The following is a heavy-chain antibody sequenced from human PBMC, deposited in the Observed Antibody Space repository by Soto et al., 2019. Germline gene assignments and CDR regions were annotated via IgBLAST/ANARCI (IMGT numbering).Heavy chain of an antibody. V-gene: IGHV3-74*01. CDR1: GFTFSSYW. CDR2: INSDGSST. D-gene: IGHD5-12*01. Sequence: EVQLVESGGGLVQPGGSLRLSCAASGFTFSSYWMHWVRQAPGKGLVWVSRINSDGSSTSYADSVKGRFTISRDNAKNTLYLQMNSLRAEDTAVYYCAREARWLQLRNAFDIWGQGTMVTVSS. J-gene: IGHJ3*02. CDR3: AREARWLQLRNAFDI.